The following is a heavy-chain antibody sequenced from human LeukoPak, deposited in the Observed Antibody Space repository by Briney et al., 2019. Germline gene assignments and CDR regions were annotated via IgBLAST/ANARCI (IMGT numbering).Heavy chain of an antibody. J-gene: IGHJ6*03. D-gene: IGHD3-3*01. CDR3: ARGSTFTIFGVYYYYYYMDV. CDR1: GGSFSGYY. Sequence: SETLSLTCAVYGGSFSGYYWSWIRQPPGKGLEWIGEINHSGSTNYNPSLKSRVNISVDTSKNQFSLKLSSVTAADTAVYYCARGSTFTIFGVYYYYYYMDVWGKGTTVTVSS. V-gene: IGHV4-34*01. CDR2: INHSGST.